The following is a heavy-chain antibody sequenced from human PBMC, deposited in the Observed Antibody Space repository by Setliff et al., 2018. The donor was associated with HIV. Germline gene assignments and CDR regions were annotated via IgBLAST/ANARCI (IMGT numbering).Heavy chain of an antibody. V-gene: IGHV1-3*04. D-gene: IGHD2-15*01. J-gene: IGHJ4*02. Sequence: ASVKVSCKTSGYPFTSYAIHWVRQAPGQGLEWLGWLSTGNGNTKYSQKFQDRVTFTRDTYARTAYMELSSLRSEDTAVYYCARDYCSGGNCYSLYWGQGTLVTVSS. CDR3: ARDYCSGGNCYSLY. CDR2: LSTGNGNT. CDR1: GYPFTSYA.